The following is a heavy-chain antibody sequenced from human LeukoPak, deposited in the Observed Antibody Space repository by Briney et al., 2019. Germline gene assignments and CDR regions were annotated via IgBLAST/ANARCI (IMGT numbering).Heavy chain of an antibody. CDR1: GFTFSSYW. D-gene: IGHD3-3*01. CDR3: ARVHPDFWSGYSAFGI. V-gene: IGHV3-7*01. Sequence: GGSLRLSCAASGFTFSSYWMSWVRQAPGKGLEWVANIKQDGSEKYYVDSVKGRFTISRDNAKNSLYLQMKSLRAEDTAVYYCARVHPDFWSGYSAFGIWGQGTMVTVSS. CDR2: IKQDGSEK. J-gene: IGHJ3*02.